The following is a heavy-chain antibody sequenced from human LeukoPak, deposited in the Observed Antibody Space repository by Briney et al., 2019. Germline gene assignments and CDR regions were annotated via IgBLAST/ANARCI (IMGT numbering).Heavy chain of an antibody. Sequence: PGGSLRLSCAASGFTFSSYWMSWVRQAPGKGLEWVAVISYDGSNKYYADSVKGRFTISRDNSKNTLYLQMNSLRAEDTAVYYCARDSGDVRPYYYDSSGFDYWGQGTLVTVSS. CDR3: ARDSGDVRPYYYDSSGFDY. J-gene: IGHJ4*02. CDR2: ISYDGSNK. CDR1: GFTFSSYW. D-gene: IGHD3-22*01. V-gene: IGHV3-30-3*01.